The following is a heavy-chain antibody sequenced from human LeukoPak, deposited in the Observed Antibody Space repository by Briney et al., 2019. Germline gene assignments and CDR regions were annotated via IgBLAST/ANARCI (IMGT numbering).Heavy chain of an antibody. J-gene: IGHJ6*02. V-gene: IGHV3-23*01. CDR3: AKDQGCTTSCSMGYYYDRGMDV. CDR1: GFTFSSYA. Sequence: GGSLRLSCAASGFTFSSYAMTWVRPAPGKGLEWVSAISGSGGSTYNADSVKGRFTISRDNSKNMLYLQMNSLRVEDTAVYYCAKDQGCTTSCSMGYYYDRGMDVWGQGTTVTVSS. CDR2: ISGSGGST. D-gene: IGHD2-2*01.